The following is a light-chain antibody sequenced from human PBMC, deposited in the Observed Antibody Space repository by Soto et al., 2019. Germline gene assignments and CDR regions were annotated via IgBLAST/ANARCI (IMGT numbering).Light chain of an antibody. J-gene: IGKJ3*01. CDR2: GAS. V-gene: IGKV3-20*01. CDR1: QSVSSSY. CDR3: QQYGSSLFS. Sequence: EIVLTQSPGTLSLSPGERATLSCRASQSVSSSYVAWYQQKPGQAPRLLIYGASSRATGIPDRFSGSGSGTDSTLTISRLEPEDFAVYYSQQYGSSLFSFGPGTMLDIK.